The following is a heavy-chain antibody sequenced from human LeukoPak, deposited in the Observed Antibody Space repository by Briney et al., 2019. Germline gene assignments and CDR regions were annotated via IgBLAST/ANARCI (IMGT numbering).Heavy chain of an antibody. CDR3: AVANPYTSGWYYFDY. V-gene: IGHV3-21*01. CDR1: GFTFSSYS. Sequence: PGGSLRLSCAASGFTFSSYSMNWVRQAPGKGLEWVSSISSSSSYIYYADSVKGRFTISRDNAKNSLYLQMNSLRAEDTAVYYCAVANPYTSGWYYFDYWGQGTLVTVSS. D-gene: IGHD6-19*01. CDR2: ISSSSSYI. J-gene: IGHJ4*02.